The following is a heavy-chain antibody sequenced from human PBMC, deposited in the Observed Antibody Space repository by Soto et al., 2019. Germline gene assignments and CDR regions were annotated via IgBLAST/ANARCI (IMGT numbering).Heavy chain of an antibody. CDR2: IFPGDSDT. CDR3: VRPNFGALTHFDF. CDR1: GYTFTNYW. V-gene: IGHV5-51*01. J-gene: IGHJ4*02. Sequence: PGESLKISCKAIGYTFTNYWIGWARQAPGKGLEWMGIIFPGDSDTRYNPSFEGQITVSADESISTAYLQWNTLKASDTAMYYCVRPNFGALTHFDFWGQGTLVTVSS. D-gene: IGHD3-16*01.